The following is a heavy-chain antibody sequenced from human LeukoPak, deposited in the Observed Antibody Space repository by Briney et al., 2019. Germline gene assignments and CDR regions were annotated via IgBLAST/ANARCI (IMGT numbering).Heavy chain of an antibody. D-gene: IGHD3-10*01. CDR3: ARMEITMVRGVVAFDI. V-gene: IGHV4-39*07. CDR2: IYYSGST. Sequence: PSETLSLTCTVSGGSISSSSYYWGWIRQPPGKGLEWIGSIYYSGSTYYNPSLKSRVTISVDTSKNQFSLKLSSVTAADTAVYYCARMEITMVRGVVAFDIWGQGTMVTVSS. CDR1: GGSISSSSYY. J-gene: IGHJ3*02.